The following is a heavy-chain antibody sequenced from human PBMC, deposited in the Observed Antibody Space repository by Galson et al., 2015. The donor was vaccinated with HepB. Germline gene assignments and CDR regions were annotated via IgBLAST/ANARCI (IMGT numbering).Heavy chain of an antibody. CDR2: IYYSGST. CDR3: ARSYDSSGYYWYFDL. Sequence: ETLSLTCTISGGSISSYYWSWIRQPPGKGLGWIGYIYYSGSTNYNPSLKSRVTISVDTSKNQFSLKLSSVTAADTAVYYCARSYDSSGYYWYFDLWGRGTLVTVSS. D-gene: IGHD3-22*01. CDR1: GGSISSYY. J-gene: IGHJ2*01. V-gene: IGHV4-59*08.